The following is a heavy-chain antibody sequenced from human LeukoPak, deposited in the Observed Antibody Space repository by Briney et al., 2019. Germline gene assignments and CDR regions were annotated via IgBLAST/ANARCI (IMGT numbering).Heavy chain of an antibody. CDR2: INHSGST. V-gene: IGHV4-34*01. Sequence: PSETLSLTCAVYGGSFSGYYWSWIRQPPGKGLEGIGEINHSGSTNYNPSLKSRVTISVDTSKNQFSLKLRSVTAADTAVYYCAHFDSSGGPDYWGQGNLVTVSS. CDR3: AHFDSSGGPDY. J-gene: IGHJ4*02. D-gene: IGHD3-22*01. CDR1: GGSFSGYY.